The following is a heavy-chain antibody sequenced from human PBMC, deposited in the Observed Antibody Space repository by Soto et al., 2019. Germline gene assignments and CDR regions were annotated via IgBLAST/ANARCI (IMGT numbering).Heavy chain of an antibody. CDR1: GFTFSSYS. CDR2: ISSSSSYI. D-gene: IGHD2-15*01. V-gene: IGHV3-21*01. CDR3: ARASFLVAATLGYHYYYGMDV. J-gene: IGHJ6*02. Sequence: PGGSLRLSCAASGFTFSSYSMNWVRQAPGKGLEWVSSISSSSSYIYYADSVKGRFTISRDNAKNSLYLQMNSLRAEDTAVYYCARASFLVAATLGYHYYYGMDVWGQGTTVTVSS.